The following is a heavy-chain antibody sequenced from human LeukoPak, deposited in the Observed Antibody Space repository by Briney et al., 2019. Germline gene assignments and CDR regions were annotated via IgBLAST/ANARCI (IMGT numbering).Heavy chain of an antibody. V-gene: IGHV4-39*07. Sequence: SETLSLTCTVSGGSISSYYWGWIRQPPWKGLEWIGSIYYSGSTYYNPSLKSRVTISVDTSKNQFSLKLSSVTAADTAVYYCARDWRDSYGPFDYWGQGTLVTVSS. CDR1: GGSISSYY. CDR3: ARDWRDSYGPFDY. CDR2: IYYSGST. J-gene: IGHJ4*02. D-gene: IGHD5-18*01.